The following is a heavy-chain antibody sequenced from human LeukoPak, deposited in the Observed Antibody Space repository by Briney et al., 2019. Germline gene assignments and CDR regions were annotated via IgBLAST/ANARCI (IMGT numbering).Heavy chain of an antibody. Sequence: GGSLRLSCAASGCTFSSYAMSWVRQAPGKGLEWVSAISGSGGSTYYADSVKGRFTISRDNSKNTLYLQMNSLRAEDTAVYYCAKFDYDFWRTGYYWGQGTLVTVSS. V-gene: IGHV3-23*01. CDR3: AKFDYDFWRTGYY. D-gene: IGHD3-3*01. CDR2: ISGSGGST. J-gene: IGHJ4*02. CDR1: GCTFSSYA.